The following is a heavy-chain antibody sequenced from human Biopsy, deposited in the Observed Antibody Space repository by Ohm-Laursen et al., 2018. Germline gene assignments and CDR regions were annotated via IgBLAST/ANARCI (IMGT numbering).Heavy chain of an antibody. Sequence: ASVKVSCKPSGYTFTSYDITWVRQASGQGPEWIGWLNPVSGNSNFGQKFRGRVTVTSDTSISTAYMELSGLTSDDTATYYCGRAVRNQLLADPWGQGTLVTVTS. V-gene: IGHV1-8*01. CDR1: GYTFTSYD. CDR2: LNPVSGNS. J-gene: IGHJ5*02. CDR3: GRAVRNQLLADP. D-gene: IGHD1-7*01.